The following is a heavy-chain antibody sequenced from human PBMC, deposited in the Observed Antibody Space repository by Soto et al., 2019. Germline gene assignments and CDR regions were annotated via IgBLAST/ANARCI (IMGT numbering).Heavy chain of an antibody. J-gene: IGHJ6*03. V-gene: IGHV3-7*01. CDR3: GREGYLLRFSYYYYMDV. CDR1: GFTFSSYW. CDR2: IKQDGSEK. D-gene: IGHD3-3*01. Sequence: EVQLVESGGGLVQPGGSLRLSCAASGFTFSSYWMSWVRQAPGKGLEWVANIKQDGSEKYYVDSVKGRFTISRDNAKNSLYLQMNSMRAEDTDVYYCGREGYLLRFSYYYYMDVWGKGTTVTVSS.